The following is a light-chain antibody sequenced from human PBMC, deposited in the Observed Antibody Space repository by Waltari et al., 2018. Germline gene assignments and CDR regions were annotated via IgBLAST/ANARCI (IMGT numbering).Light chain of an antibody. J-gene: IGLJ2*01. CDR3: QTWDLIAVT. Sequence: SYEVTQPPSLSVSPGQTASLTSGENLGHKYTSWYQQRPGQSPLLVMHQNNVRPSGIPERFSGPSSGNTATLTISGTLSMDEAVYYCQTWDLIAVTFGGGTQLTVL. V-gene: IGLV3-1*01. CDR1: NLGHKY. CDR2: QNN.